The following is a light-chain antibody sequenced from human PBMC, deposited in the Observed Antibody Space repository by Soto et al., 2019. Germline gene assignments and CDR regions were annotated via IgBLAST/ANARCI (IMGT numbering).Light chain of an antibody. CDR3: QQYSNYPRT. J-gene: IGKJ1*01. CDR2: EAS. CDR1: QSIDNW. V-gene: IGKV1-5*01. Sequence: DIQMTQSPYTLSASVGDRVTITCRASQSIDNWLAWYQQKPGKAPKFLIYEASSLESGVPSRFSGSGSGTEFTLPISSRQPDDFATYYCQQYSNYPRTFGQGTKVEIK.